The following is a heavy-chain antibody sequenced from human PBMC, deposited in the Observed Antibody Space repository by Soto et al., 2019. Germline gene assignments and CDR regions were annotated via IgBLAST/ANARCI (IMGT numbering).Heavy chain of an antibody. CDR1: GFSFSSYG. J-gene: IGHJ4*02. CDR3: ARDRYSSAWDDFDY. V-gene: IGHV3-33*01. Sequence: QVQLVESGGGVVQPGRSLRLSCAASGFSFSSYGLHWVRQAPGKGLEWVAVIWYDGSYKYYADSVKGRFTISRDNSKNTLYLQMNSLRVEDTAVYYCARDRYSSAWDDFDYWGQGTLVTVSS. D-gene: IGHD6-19*01. CDR2: IWYDGSYK.